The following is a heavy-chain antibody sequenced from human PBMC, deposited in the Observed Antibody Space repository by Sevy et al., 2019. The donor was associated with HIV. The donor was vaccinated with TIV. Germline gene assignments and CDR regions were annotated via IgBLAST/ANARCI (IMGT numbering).Heavy chain of an antibody. J-gene: IGHJ4*02. Sequence: GGSLRLSCTASGFAFTNYYAMHWVRQAPGKGLEWVALISYDGSDKFYADSVKGRFTITRDNFKNTLYLQMNGLTTEDTAVYYCARGGYYYDNAAYYALDSWGQGTLVTVSS. D-gene: IGHD3-22*01. CDR3: ARGGYYYDNAAYYALDS. CDR1: GFAFTNYYA. V-gene: IGHV3-30-3*01. CDR2: ISYDGSDK.